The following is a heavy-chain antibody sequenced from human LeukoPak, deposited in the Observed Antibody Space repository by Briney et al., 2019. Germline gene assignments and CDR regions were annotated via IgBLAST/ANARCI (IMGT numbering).Heavy chain of an antibody. CDR1: GFTFIGYA. CDR2: INGEATST. J-gene: IGHJ1*01. D-gene: IGHD3-22*01. Sequence: PGGSLRLSFAASGFTFIGYAMSWVRQVPGKGLEWVSAINGEATSTFYAESVKGRFTISRDNSKNTLYLQMNDLRAEDTAVYYCVKRDYYDTSTFSPLFQHWGQGTLVTVSS. V-gene: IGHV3-23*01. CDR3: VKRDYYDTSTFSPLFQH.